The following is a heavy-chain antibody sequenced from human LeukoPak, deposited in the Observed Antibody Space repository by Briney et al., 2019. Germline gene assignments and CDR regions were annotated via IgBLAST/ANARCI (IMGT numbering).Heavy chain of an antibody. J-gene: IGHJ6*02. CDR1: GFTFSNYA. CDR3: AKPRYGNYYYYGMDV. V-gene: IGHV3-23*01. D-gene: IGHD3-16*02. CDR2: ISGSGGST. Sequence: SGGSLRLSCAASGFTFSNYAMSWVRQAPGKGLEWVSAISGSGGSTYYADSVKGRFTISRDNSKSTLYLQMNSLRAEDTAVYYCAKPRYGNYYYYGMDVWGQGTTVTVSS.